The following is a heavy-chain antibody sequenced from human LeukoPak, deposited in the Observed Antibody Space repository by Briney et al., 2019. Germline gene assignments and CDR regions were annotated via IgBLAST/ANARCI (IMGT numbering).Heavy chain of an antibody. CDR2: ISSSSGAI. D-gene: IGHD2-2*01. CDR3: ARDRGYCSSTSCSSGMDV. CDR1: GFTFSSYS. V-gene: IGHV3-48*02. Sequence: PGGSLRLSCAASGFTFSSYSMNWVRQAPGKGLEWVSFISSSSGAIYYADSVKGRFTISRDNAKNSLYLQMNSLRDEDTAVYYCARDRGYCSSTSCSSGMDVWGQGTTVTVSS. J-gene: IGHJ6*02.